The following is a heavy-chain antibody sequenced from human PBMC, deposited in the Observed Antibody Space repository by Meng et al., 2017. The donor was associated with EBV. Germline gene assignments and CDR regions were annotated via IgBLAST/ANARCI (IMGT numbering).Heavy chain of an antibody. CDR1: DDSISSFHY. CDR3: ARPFPSWQSPRLDPFGA. V-gene: IGHV4-39*01. CDR2: VHYTGST. D-gene: IGHD6-19*01. Sequence: QLQLRESGPGQVQPSETLALTGAVSDDSISSFHYWGWIRQPPGRGLEWMGSVHYTGSTYYSPSLKSRVTVSVDTSKNQFSLRLTSVTAADTAVYYCARPFPSWQSPRLDPFGAWGQGTLVTVSS. J-gene: IGHJ5*02.